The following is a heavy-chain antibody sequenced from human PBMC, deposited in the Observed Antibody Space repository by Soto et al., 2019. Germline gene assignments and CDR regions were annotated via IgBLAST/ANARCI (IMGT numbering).Heavy chain of an antibody. J-gene: IGHJ6*01. CDR3: ARGGIHYDILTGRFTAHGMDV. V-gene: IGHV4-34*01. D-gene: IGHD3-9*01. CDR2: INHSGST. Sequence: SETLSLTCAVYGGSFSGYYWSWIRQPPGKGLEWIGEINHSGSTNYNPSLKSRVTISVDTSKNQFSLKLSSVTAADTAVYYCARGGIHYDILTGRFTAHGMDVWGQGTTVPVSS. CDR1: GGSFSGYY.